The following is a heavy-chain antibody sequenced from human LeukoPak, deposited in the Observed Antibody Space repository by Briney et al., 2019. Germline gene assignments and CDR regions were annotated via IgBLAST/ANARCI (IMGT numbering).Heavy chain of an antibody. CDR1: GFSFSDYS. J-gene: IGHJ4*02. CDR2: ISGGSRAI. CDR3: AREGDRGVAVADYFDY. D-gene: IGHD6-19*01. Sequence: GGSLRLSCAASGFSFSDYSMAWVRQAPGRGLEWVSVISGGSRAIFYGDSVNGRFSISRDNSKDTLYLEMNVLRVDDTAVYYCAREGDRGVAVADYFDYWGQGILVTVSS. V-gene: IGHV3-23*01.